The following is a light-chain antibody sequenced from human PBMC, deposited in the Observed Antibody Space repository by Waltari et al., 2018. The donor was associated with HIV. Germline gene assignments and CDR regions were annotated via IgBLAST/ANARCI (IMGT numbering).Light chain of an antibody. CDR3: SSYTSSSTLRV. Sequence: QSALTQPASVSGSPGQSITISCTGTSSDVGGYNYVSWYQQHPGKAPNLMIYEVMNRPSGVSNRFSGSKSGNTAALTISGLQAEDEADYYCSSYTSSSTLRVFGGGTKLTVL. CDR2: EVM. J-gene: IGLJ3*02. CDR1: SSDVGGYNY. V-gene: IGLV2-14*01.